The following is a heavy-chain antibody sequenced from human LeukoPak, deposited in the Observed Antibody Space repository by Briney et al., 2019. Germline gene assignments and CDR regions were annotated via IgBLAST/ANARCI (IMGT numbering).Heavy chain of an antibody. J-gene: IGHJ4*02. CDR2: IYYSGST. CDR1: GGSISSYY. V-gene: IGHV4-59*12. D-gene: IGHD3-3*01. CDR3: ARGGRSGWFLEWLSTFDY. Sequence: SETLSLTCTVSGGSISSYYWSWIRQPPGKGLEWIGYIYYSGSTNYNPSLKSRVTISVDTSKNQFSLKLSSVTAADTAVYYCARGGRSGWFLEWLSTFDYWGQGTLVTVSS.